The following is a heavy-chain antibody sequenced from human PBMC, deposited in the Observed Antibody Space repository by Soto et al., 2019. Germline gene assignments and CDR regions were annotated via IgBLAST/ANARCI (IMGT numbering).Heavy chain of an antibody. D-gene: IGHD3-16*02. V-gene: IGHV3-23*01. CDR2: ISGSGGST. J-gene: IGHJ5*02. CDR1: GFTFSSYA. CDR3: AKPTHPLTTYDDYIWGSYRTQNWFDP. Sequence: EVQLLESGGGLVQPGGSLRLSCAASGFTFSSYAMSWVRQAPGKGLEWVSAISGSGGSTYYADSVKGRFTISRDNSKNTLYLQKNSLRVDDTAVYYWAKPTHPLTTYDDYIWGSYRTQNWFDPWGQGTLVTVSS.